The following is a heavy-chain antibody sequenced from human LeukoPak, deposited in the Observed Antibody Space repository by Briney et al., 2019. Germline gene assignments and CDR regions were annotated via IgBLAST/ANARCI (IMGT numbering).Heavy chain of an antibody. Sequence: GGSLRLSCAASGFTFSSYSMNWVRQAPGKGLEWVSSISSSSNYIYYADSVKGRFTTSRDNAKNSLYLQMNSLRAEDTAVYYCVREKGMATLDYWGQGTLVTVSS. J-gene: IGHJ4*02. D-gene: IGHD5-24*01. CDR2: ISSSSNYI. V-gene: IGHV3-21*01. CDR3: VREKGMATLDY. CDR1: GFTFSSYS.